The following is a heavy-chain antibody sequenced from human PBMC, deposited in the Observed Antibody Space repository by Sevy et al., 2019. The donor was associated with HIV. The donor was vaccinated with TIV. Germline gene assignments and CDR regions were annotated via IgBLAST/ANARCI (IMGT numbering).Heavy chain of an antibody. CDR3: ARERWLGYYYYYGMDV. Sequence: SETLSLTCAVYGGSFSGYYWSWIRQPPGKGLEWIGEINHSGSTNYNPSLKSRVTISVDTSKNQFSLKLSSVTAADTAVYYCARERWLGYYYYYGMDVWGQGTTATVSS. J-gene: IGHJ6*02. CDR2: INHSGST. D-gene: IGHD6-19*01. CDR1: GGSFSGYY. V-gene: IGHV4-34*01.